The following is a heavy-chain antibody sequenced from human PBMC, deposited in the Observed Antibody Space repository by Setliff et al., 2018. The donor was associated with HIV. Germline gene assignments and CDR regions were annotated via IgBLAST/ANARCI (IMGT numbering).Heavy chain of an antibody. D-gene: IGHD2-2*01. CDR1: GGPLSGHY. CDR2: TSHSGKT. V-gene: IGHV4-34*01. J-gene: IGHJ4*02. CDR3: VTSSSWSSRLNF. Sequence: PSETLSLTCAVYGGPLSGHYWSWIRQPPGQGLEWIGETSHSGKTNSNPSLKSRVTISVDTSKNQFSLKFTSVTAADTAVYYCVTSSSWSSRLNFWGPGMLVTVSS.